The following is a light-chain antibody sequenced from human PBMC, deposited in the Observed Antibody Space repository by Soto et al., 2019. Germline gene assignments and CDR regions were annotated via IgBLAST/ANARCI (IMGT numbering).Light chain of an antibody. CDR1: SSDVGGYNY. V-gene: IGLV2-8*01. CDR3: SSYAGSNNLL. Sequence: QSALTQPPSASGSPGQSVTISCTGTSSDVGGYNYVSWYQQHPGTAPKLMIYEVSKRPSGVPYRFSGSKSGNTASLTVSGLQAEDEADYDCSSYAGSNNLLFGGGTQLTVL. CDR2: EVS. J-gene: IGLJ7*01.